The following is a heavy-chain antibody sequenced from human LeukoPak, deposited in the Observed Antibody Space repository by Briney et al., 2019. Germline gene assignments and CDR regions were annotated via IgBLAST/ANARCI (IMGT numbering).Heavy chain of an antibody. CDR1: GFTFGDYA. CDR2: IRSKAYGGTT. D-gene: IGHD3-10*01. CDR3: TREAMYYYGSGSQTQFDY. V-gene: IGHV3-49*04. J-gene: IGHJ4*02. Sequence: AGGSLRLSCTASGFTFGDYAMSWVRQAPGKGLEWVGFIRSKAYGGTTEYAASVKGRFTISRDDSKSIAYLQMNSLKTEDTAVYYCTREAMYYYGSGSQTQFDYWGQGTLVTVSS.